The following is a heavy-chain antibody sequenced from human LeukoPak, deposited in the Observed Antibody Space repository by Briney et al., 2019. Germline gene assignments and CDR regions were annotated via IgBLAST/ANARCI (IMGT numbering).Heavy chain of an antibody. V-gene: IGHV3-23*01. CDR3: AKDYARSGSYYGGDY. J-gene: IGHJ4*02. D-gene: IGHD1-26*01. CDR2: ISGSGGST. CDR1: GFTFSSYA. Sequence: GGSLRLSCAASGFTFSSYAMIWVRQAPGKGLEWVSAISGSGGSTYYADSVKGRFTISRDNSKNTLYQQMNSLRAEDTAVYYCAKDYARSGSYYGGDYWGQGTLVTVSS.